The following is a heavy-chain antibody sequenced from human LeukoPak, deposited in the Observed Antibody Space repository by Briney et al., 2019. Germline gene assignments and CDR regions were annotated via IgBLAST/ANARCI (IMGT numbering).Heavy chain of an antibody. Sequence: SETLSLTCTVSGGSISSYYWSWIRQPPGKGLEWIGYIYYSGSTNYNPSLKSRVTISVDTSKNQFSLKLSSVTAADTAVYYCARGAERDGYNFFDYWGRGTLVTVSS. D-gene: IGHD5-24*01. J-gene: IGHJ4*02. CDR3: ARGAERDGYNFFDY. CDR1: GGSISSYY. V-gene: IGHV4-59*01. CDR2: IYYSGST.